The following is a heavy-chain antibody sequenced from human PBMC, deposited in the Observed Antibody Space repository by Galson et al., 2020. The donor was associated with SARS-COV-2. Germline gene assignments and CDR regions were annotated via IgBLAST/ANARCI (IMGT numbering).Heavy chain of an antibody. V-gene: IGHV4-39*01. Sequence: SETLSLTCTVSGGSISTSSDYWGWIRQPPGKGLEWIATISYSASTYYNPSLKSRVVISVDKSKNQFSLRMSSVTAADTAVYYCARRKYYNYYMDVWGKGTAVIISS. CDR1: GGSISTSSDY. CDR2: ISYSAST. CDR3: ARRKYYNYYMDV. J-gene: IGHJ6*03.